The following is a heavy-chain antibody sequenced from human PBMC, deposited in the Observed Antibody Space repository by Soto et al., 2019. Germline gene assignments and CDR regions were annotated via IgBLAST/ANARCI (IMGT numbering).Heavy chain of an antibody. Sequence: EVQLLESGGGLVQPGGSLRLSCAASGFTCSSYAMSWVRPAPGKGLEWVSAIIGSGGITYYADSVKGRFTISRDNSKNTLHLQMNSLRAEDTAVYYCAKVAMGPAAIVTYFQHWGQRTLVTVSS. V-gene: IGHV3-23*01. CDR2: IIGSGGIT. CDR3: AKVAMGPAAIVTYFQH. D-gene: IGHD2-2*01. J-gene: IGHJ1*01. CDR1: GFTCSSYA.